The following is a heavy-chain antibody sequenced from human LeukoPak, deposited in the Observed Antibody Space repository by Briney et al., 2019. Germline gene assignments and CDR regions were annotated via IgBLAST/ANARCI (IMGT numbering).Heavy chain of an antibody. CDR2: IYPGDSDT. J-gene: IGHJ4*02. V-gene: IGHV5-51*01. D-gene: IGHD3-3*01. Sequence: PGESLKISCKGSGYSFTSYWIGWVRQMPGKGLEWMGIIYPGDSDTRYSPSFQGQVTISGDKSISTAYLQWSSLKASDTAMYYCARNPFWSGYYIEGVGELWGQGTLVTVSS. CDR1: GYSFTSYW. CDR3: ARNPFWSGYYIEGVGEL.